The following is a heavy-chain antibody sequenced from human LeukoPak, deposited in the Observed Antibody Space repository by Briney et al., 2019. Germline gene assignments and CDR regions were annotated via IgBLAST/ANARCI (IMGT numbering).Heavy chain of an antibody. CDR3: ARQTHEKDTAMEFFDY. CDR2: INPNSGGT. Sequence: ASVKVSCKASGYTFTGYYMHWVRQAPGQGLEWRGWINPNSGGTNYAQKFQGWVTMTRDTSISTAYMELSRLRSDDTAVYYCARQTHEKDTAMEFFDYWGQGTLVTVSS. V-gene: IGHV1-2*04. J-gene: IGHJ4*02. CDR1: GYTFTGYY. D-gene: IGHD5-18*01.